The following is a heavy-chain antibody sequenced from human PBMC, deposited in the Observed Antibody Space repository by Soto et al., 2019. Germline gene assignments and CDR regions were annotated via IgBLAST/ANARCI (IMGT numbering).Heavy chain of an antibody. CDR3: ETRLTTACFDP. J-gene: IGHJ5*02. V-gene: IGHV4-39*01. D-gene: IGHD4-17*01. Sequence: PSETLSLTCTVSGGSISSSSYYWGWIRQPPGKGLEWIGSIYYSGSTYYNPSLKSRVTISVDTSKNQFSLKLSSVTAADTAVYYCETRLTTACFDPWGQGTLVTVSS. CDR2: IYYSGST. CDR1: GGSISSSSYY.